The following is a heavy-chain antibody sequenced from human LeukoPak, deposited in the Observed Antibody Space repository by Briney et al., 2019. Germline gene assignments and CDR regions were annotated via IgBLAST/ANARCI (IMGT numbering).Heavy chain of an antibody. CDR3: ATTRPYGTTWAGAFED. D-gene: IGHD6-19*01. V-gene: IGHV3-23*01. CDR1: GFILSSHG. CDR2: VTSRGGT. Sequence: PGGSLRLSCAASGFILSSHGMSWVRQAPGKRPEWVSTVTSRGGTDYTDSVKGRFIISRDNSKNTLLLQMNSLRAEDTAVYYCATTRPYGTTWAGAFEDWGQGTPVTVSS. J-gene: IGHJ4*01.